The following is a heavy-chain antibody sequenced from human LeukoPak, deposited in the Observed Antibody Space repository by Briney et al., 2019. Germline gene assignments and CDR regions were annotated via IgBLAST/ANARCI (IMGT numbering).Heavy chain of an antibody. V-gene: IGHV3-7*01. Sequence: GGSLRLSCAASGFTFSVSWMSWVRQAPGKGLEWVANIKEDGTVKNYVDSVKGRLTISRDNAKKSLFLQMNCLRAEDTAVYYCVKDRGWNTFDYWGQGTLVTVSS. CDR1: GFTFSVSW. CDR2: IKEDGTVK. CDR3: VKDRGWNTFDY. J-gene: IGHJ4*02. D-gene: IGHD1/OR15-1a*01.